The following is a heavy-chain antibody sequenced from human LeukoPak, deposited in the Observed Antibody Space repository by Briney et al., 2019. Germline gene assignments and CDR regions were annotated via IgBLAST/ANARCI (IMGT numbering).Heavy chain of an antibody. Sequence: GGSLRLSCAASGFTFSSYSMNWVRQAPGKGLEWVSSISSSSSYIYYADSVKGRFTISRDNAKNSLYLQMNSLRAEDTAVYYCASYADHCSSTSCYSIRAEFDPWGQGTLVTVSS. CDR3: ASYADHCSSTSCYSIRAEFDP. J-gene: IGHJ5*02. CDR1: GFTFSSYS. D-gene: IGHD2-2*01. V-gene: IGHV3-21*01. CDR2: ISSSSSYI.